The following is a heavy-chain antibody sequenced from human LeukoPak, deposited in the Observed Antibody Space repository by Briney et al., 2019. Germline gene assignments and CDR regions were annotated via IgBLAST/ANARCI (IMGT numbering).Heavy chain of an antibody. Sequence: PGGSLRLSCKASGFIFSLYWMHWVRQVPGRGLVWVSRIEGGAIDTDYADFVKGRFTISRDNAKNSLYLQMNSLRAEDTAVYYCARVYAGKWIQLWGPPLDYWGQGTLVTVSS. D-gene: IGHD5-18*01. CDR1: GFIFSLYW. V-gene: IGHV3-74*01. CDR2: IEGGAIDT. CDR3: ARVYAGKWIQLWGPPLDY. J-gene: IGHJ4*02.